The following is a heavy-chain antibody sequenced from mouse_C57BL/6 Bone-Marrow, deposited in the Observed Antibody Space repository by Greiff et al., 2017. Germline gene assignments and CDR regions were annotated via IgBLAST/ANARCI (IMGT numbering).Heavy chain of an antibody. CDR2: IYPGSGSP. J-gene: IGHJ1*03. CDR3: ARGKGIHPWYFDV. V-gene: IGHV1-55*01. Sequence: VQLQQPGAELVKPGASVKMSCKASGYTFTSYWITWVKQRPGQGLEWIGDIYPGSGSPNYNEKFKSKATLTVDTTSSTAYMQLSSLTSEDSAVYYCARGKGIHPWYFDVWGTGTTVTVSS. CDR1: GYTFTSYW.